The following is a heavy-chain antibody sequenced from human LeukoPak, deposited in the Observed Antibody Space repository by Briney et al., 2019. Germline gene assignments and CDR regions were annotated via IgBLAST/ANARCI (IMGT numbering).Heavy chain of an antibody. CDR1: GFTFSSYA. CDR2: ISGSGGTT. J-gene: IGHJ4*02. V-gene: IGHV3-23*01. CDR3: AKGDVVTAIFPLDY. Sequence: QAGGSLRLSCAASGFTFSSYAMSWVRQAPGKGLEWVSGISGSGGTTYYADSVQGRFTISRDNSKKTLFLQMSSLRAEDTAVYYCAKGDVVTAIFPLDYWGRGTLVIVSS. D-gene: IGHD5-12*01.